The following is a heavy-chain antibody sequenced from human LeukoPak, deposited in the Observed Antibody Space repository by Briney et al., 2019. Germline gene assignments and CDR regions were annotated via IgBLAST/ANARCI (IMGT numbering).Heavy chain of an antibody. J-gene: IGHJ4*02. CDR1: GGSITSGRYY. V-gene: IGHV4-61*02. CDR3: VRGGSGWYETFDY. CDR2: IYSSGST. D-gene: IGHD6-19*01. Sequence: SDTLSLTCTVSGGSITSGRYYWRWLRQPAGTGLKWIGRIYSSGSTHYNPSLKSRVTISVDTAKTQLSLRLSSVTAADTAVYYCVRGGSGWYETFDYWGQGTLVTVSS.